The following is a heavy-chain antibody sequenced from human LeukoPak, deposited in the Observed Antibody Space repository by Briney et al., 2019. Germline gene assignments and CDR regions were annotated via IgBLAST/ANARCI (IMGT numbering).Heavy chain of an antibody. CDR1: GGSFSGYY. D-gene: IGHD2-15*01. CDR2: INHSGST. Sequence: SETLSLTCAVYGGSFSGYYWSWIRQPPGKGLEWIGEINHSGSTNYNPSLKSRVTISVDTSKNQFSLKLSSVTAADTGVYYCARGDSPPGGVVVVAATPFDYWGQGTLVTVSS. V-gene: IGHV4-34*01. J-gene: IGHJ4*02. CDR3: ARGDSPPGGVVVVAATPFDY.